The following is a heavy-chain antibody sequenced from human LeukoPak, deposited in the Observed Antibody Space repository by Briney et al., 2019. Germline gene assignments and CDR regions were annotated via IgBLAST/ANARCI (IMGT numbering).Heavy chain of an antibody. Sequence: ASVKVSCKASGYTFTSYIMYWVRQAPGQRLEWMGWINGGHGNTKYSQNFQGRVTITRDTSASTVYMEVSSLRSEDTAVYYCARSTPGIEAAGSYCGLDVWGQGTTVTVSS. CDR1: GYTFTSYI. CDR2: INGGHGNT. CDR3: ARSTPGIEAAGSYCGLDV. D-gene: IGHD6-13*01. J-gene: IGHJ6*02. V-gene: IGHV1-3*01.